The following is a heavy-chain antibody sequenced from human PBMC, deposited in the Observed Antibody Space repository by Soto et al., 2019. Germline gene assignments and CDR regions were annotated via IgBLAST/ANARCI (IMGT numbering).Heavy chain of an antibody. CDR1: GGSISSYY. D-gene: IGHD5-18*01. V-gene: IGHV4-59*01. CDR2: IYYSGST. Sequence: QVQLQESGPGLVKPSETLSLTCTVSGGSISSYYWSWIRQPPGKGLEWIGYIYYSGSTNYKSSLKSRVTISVDTSKNQFSLKLSSMTAADTAVYYCAREGVTPSYYYYYGMDVWGQGTTVTVSS. J-gene: IGHJ6*02. CDR3: AREGVTPSYYYYYGMDV.